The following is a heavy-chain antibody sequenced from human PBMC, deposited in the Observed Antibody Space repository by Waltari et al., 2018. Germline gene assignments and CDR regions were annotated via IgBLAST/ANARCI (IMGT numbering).Heavy chain of an antibody. J-gene: IGHJ4*02. CDR2: IYYSGST. D-gene: IGHD6-13*01. CDR3: ARDGIAAAGTFGY. CDR1: GGPLSSRSYY. V-gene: IGHV4-39*07. Sequence: QLQLQESGPGLVKPSETLSLTCTVSGGPLSSRSYYWGWIRQPPGKGLELIGSIYYSGSTSYNPSLKSRVTISVDTSKNQFSLKLSSVTAADTAVYYCARDGIAAAGTFGYWGQGTLVTVSS.